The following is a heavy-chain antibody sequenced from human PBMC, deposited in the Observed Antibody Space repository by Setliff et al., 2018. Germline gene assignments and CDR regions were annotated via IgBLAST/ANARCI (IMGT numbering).Heavy chain of an antibody. Sequence: SETLSLTCTVSGYSISSGYYWGWIRQPPGKGLEWIGSIYHSGSTYYNPSLESRVTISVDTSKNQFSLKLSSVTAADTAVYYCARGGRGSSMTWGQGTMVTVSS. J-gene: IGHJ3*01. CDR3: ARGGRGSSMT. CDR1: GYSISSGYY. V-gene: IGHV4-38-2*02. CDR2: IYHSGST. D-gene: IGHD6-13*01.